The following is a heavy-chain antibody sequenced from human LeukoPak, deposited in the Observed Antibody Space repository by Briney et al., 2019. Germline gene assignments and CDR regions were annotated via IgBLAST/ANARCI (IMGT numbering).Heavy chain of an antibody. V-gene: IGHV1-2*02. CDR1: GYTFTGYC. CDR2: INPNSGGT. Sequence: GASVKVSCKASGYTFTGYCMHWVRQAPGQGLGWMGWINPNSGGTNYAQKFQGRVTMTRDTSISTAYMELSRLRSDDTAVYYCARDIRWAANCGGDCYSGAPFDPWGQGTLVTVSS. J-gene: IGHJ5*02. CDR3: ARDIRWAANCGGDCYSGAPFDP. D-gene: IGHD2-21*02.